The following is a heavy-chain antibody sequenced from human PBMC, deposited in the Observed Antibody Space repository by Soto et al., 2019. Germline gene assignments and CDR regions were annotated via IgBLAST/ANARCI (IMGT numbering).Heavy chain of an antibody. V-gene: IGHV4-30-2*01. J-gene: IGHJ5*01. Sequence: QLQLQESGSGLVKPSETLSLTCAVSGGSISSDGYSWTWIRQPPGKGLEWIGCIFHSGSTFYNPARRSRVTISENRSGNQCSLKLSSVTAADTALYFCARAAYSCGSGTRRILNWFESWGQGTLVIVSP. D-gene: IGHD3-10*01. CDR2: IFHSGST. CDR1: GGSISSDGYS. CDR3: ARAAYSCGSGTRRILNWFES.